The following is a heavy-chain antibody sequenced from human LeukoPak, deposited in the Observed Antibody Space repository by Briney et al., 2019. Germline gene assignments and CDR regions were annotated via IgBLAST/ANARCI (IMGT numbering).Heavy chain of an antibody. V-gene: IGHV4-59*08. CDR2: IYYSGST. J-gene: IGHJ3*02. CDR3: ARQDHAFDI. Sequence: SETLSLTRTVSGGSISSYYWSWIRQPPGRGLEWIGYIYYSGSTNYNPSLKSRVTISVDTSKNQFSLKLSSVTAADTAVYYCARQDHAFDIWGQGTMVTVSS. CDR1: GGSISSYY.